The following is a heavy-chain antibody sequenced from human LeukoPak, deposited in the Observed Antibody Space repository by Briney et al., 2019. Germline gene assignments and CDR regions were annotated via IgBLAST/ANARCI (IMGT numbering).Heavy chain of an antibody. V-gene: IGHV3-53*01. Sequence: GGSLRLSCAASGFTFNTYGMHWVRQAPGKGLEWVSVIYSGGSTYYADSVKGRFTISRDNSKNTLYLQMNSLRAEDTAVYYCARGLGYCSTTTCLLPFDYWGQGTLVTASS. CDR2: IYSGGST. CDR1: GFTFNTYG. J-gene: IGHJ4*02. D-gene: IGHD2-2*01. CDR3: ARGLGYCSTTTCLLPFDY.